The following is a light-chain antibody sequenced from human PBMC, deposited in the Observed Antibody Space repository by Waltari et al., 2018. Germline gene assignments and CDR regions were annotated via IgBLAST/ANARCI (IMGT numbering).Light chain of an antibody. Sequence: QSVLTQPPSASGTPGQRVTISCSGSSSNIGSNYVSWYQQLPGTAPHLLIYRNNQRLSGVPDRFSGSKSGTSASLAISGLRSEDESDYYCAAWDDSLSGRVFGGGTKLTVL. CDR2: RNN. V-gene: IGLV1-47*01. J-gene: IGLJ3*02. CDR1: SSNIGSNY. CDR3: AAWDDSLSGRV.